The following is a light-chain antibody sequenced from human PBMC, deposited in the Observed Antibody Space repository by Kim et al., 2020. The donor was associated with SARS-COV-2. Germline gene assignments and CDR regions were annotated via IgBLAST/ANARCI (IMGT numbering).Light chain of an antibody. CDR1: SEYKTYA. CDR2: VDNDGSH. J-gene: IGLJ2*01. Sequence: QPVLTQSPSASASLGTSVKLTCTLSSEYKTYAIAWHQQLPEKGPRYLMNVDNDGSHTRGDGIPDRFSGSSSGAERYLTISSLQPEDEADYYCLTWGPGIRVFGGGTQLTVL. V-gene: IGLV4-69*01. CDR3: LTWGPGIRV.